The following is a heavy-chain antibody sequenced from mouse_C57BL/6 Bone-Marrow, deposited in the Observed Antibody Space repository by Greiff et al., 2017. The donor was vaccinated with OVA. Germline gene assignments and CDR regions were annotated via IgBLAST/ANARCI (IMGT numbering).Heavy chain of an antibody. CDR3: TQGLYDGYFDY. D-gene: IGHD2-3*01. J-gene: IGHJ2*01. CDR1: GFNIKDDY. CDR2: IDPENGDT. V-gene: IGHV14-4*01. Sequence: EVKLVESGAELVRPGASVKLSCTASGFNIKDDYMHWVKQRPEQGLEWIGWIDPENGDTEYASKFQGKATITADTSSNTAYLQLSSLTSEDTAVYYCTQGLYDGYFDYWGQGTTLTVSS.